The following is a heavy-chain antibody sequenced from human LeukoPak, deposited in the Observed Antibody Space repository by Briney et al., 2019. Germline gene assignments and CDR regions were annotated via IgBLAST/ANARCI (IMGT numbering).Heavy chain of an antibody. CDR1: GGSISSSSYY. J-gene: IGHJ6*02. CDR3: ARHEAPYYYYGMDV. Sequence: PETLSLTCTVSGGSISSSSYYWGWIRQPPGKGLEWIGSIYYSGSTYYNPSLKSRVTISVDTSKNQFSLKLGSVTAADTAVYYCARHEAPYYYYGMDVWGQGTTVTVSS. CDR2: IYYSGST. V-gene: IGHV4-39*01.